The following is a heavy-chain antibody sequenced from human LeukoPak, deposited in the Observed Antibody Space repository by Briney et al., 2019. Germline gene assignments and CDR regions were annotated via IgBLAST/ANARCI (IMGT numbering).Heavy chain of an antibody. D-gene: IGHD3-22*01. CDR2: IYYSGST. CDR3: ARHLRYYYDSSGYYYTTHFDY. Sequence: SETLSLTCTVSGGSITSYYWSWIRQPPGKGLEWIGSIYYSGSTNYNPSLKSRVTISVDTSKNQFSLKLSSVTAADTAVYYCARHLRYYYDSSGYYYTTHFDYWGQGTLVTVSS. CDR1: GGSITSYY. J-gene: IGHJ4*02. V-gene: IGHV4-59*08.